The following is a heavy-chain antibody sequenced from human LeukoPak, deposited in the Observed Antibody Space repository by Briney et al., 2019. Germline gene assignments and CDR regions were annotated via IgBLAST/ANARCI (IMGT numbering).Heavy chain of an antibody. CDR2: IRQDGSEK. CDR3: ASGKGHDFWSGYLSWFDP. D-gene: IGHD3-3*01. J-gene: IGHJ5*02. CDR1: GFTFSSYW. V-gene: IGHV3-7*01. Sequence: GGFLRLSCAASGFTFSSYWMNWVRQAPEKGLEWVASIRQDGSEKYYVDSVKGRFTISRDNAKNSLILQMNSPRAEDTAVYYCASGKGHDFWSGYLSWFDPWGQGTLVTVSS.